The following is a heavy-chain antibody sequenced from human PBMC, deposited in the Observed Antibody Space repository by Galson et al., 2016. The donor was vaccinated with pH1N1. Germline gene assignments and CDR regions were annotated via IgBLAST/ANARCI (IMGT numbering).Heavy chain of an antibody. D-gene: IGHD3-10*01. Sequence: ETLSLTCTVSGGSISSHYWSWIRQPPGKGLEWIGYIYYSGSANYNPSLKSRVTISVDTSKNQFSLKLSSVTAADTAVYFCATVLWFGELGGWFDPWGQGTLVTVSS. CDR1: GGSISSHY. CDR3: ATVLWFGELGGWFDP. CDR2: IYYSGSA. V-gene: IGHV4-59*11. J-gene: IGHJ5*02.